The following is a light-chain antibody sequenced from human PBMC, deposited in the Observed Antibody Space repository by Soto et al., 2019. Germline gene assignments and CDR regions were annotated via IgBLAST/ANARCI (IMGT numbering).Light chain of an antibody. CDR3: QSYDSSNQGV. CDR1: SGGIASNY. CDR2: EDN. Sequence: NFMLTQPHSVSASPGKTVTISCTRSSGGIASNYVQWYQQRPGSSPTPVIYEDNQRPSGVPDRFSGSIDSSSNSASLTISGLKTEDEADYYCQSYDSSNQGVFGGGTKLTVL. V-gene: IGLV6-57*01. J-gene: IGLJ3*02.